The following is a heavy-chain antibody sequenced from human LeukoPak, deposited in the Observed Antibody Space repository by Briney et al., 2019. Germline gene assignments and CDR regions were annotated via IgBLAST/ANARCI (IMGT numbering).Heavy chain of an antibody. Sequence: GGSLRLSCAASGFTVSSNSMSWVRQAPGKGLEWVSVIYRGGNTYYADSVKGRFTISRDNSKNTLYLQMNSLRAEDTAVYYCARDSYGKNYFDYWGQGTLVTVSS. CDR1: GFTVSSNS. D-gene: IGHD5-18*01. CDR3: ARDSYGKNYFDY. CDR2: IYRGGNT. J-gene: IGHJ4*02. V-gene: IGHV3-53*01.